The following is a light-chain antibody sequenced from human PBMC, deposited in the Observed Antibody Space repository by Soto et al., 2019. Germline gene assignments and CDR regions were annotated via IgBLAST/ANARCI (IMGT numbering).Light chain of an antibody. Sequence: DIQMTQSPSSLSASVGDRVTITCRASQSISKYLSWFQQKPGKAPKLLIYATSSLQSGVPSRFSGSGSRTDFTLTISSLQPEDFATYYCQQSDSTPPWTFGQGTKV. CDR2: ATS. CDR3: QQSDSTPPWT. CDR1: QSISKY. V-gene: IGKV1-39*01. J-gene: IGKJ1*01.